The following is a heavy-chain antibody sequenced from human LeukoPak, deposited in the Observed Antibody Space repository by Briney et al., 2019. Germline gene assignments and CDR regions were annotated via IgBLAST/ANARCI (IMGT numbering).Heavy chain of an antibody. CDR3: ARMGSEYYYYYMDV. V-gene: IGHV4-4*07. CDR2: IYTSGST. Sequence: SETLSLTCTVSGGSISSYYWSWIRQPAGKGLEWIGRIYTSGSTNYNPSLKSRVTISVDKSKNQLSLKLSSVTAADTAVYYCARMGSEYYYYYMDVWGKGTTVTVSS. D-gene: IGHD3-10*01. CDR1: GGSISSYY. J-gene: IGHJ6*03.